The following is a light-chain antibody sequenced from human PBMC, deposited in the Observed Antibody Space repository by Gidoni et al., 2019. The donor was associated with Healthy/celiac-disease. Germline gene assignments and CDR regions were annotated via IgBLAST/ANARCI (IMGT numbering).Light chain of an antibody. CDR1: QSVLYSSNNKNY. CDR3: QQYYSTLPFT. CDR2: WAS. J-gene: IGKJ5*01. V-gene: IGKV4-1*01. Sequence: DIVMTQSPDSLAVSLGERATINCKSSQSVLYSSNNKNYLAWYQQKPGQPPKLLISWASTRESGVPDRFSGSGSGTDFTLTISSLQAEDVAVYYCQQYYSTLPFTFXQXTRLEIK.